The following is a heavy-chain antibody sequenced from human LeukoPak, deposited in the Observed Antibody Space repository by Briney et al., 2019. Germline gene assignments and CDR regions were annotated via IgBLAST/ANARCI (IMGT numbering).Heavy chain of an antibody. J-gene: IGHJ4*02. D-gene: IGHD5/OR15-5a*01. V-gene: IGHV5-51*01. Sequence: GESLKISCKGSGYTFTSYWIGWVRQMPGKGLEWMGIIYPDDSNTRYSPSFQGQVIFSADKSISTAYLQWSSLKASDTAIYYCVRVGGASSVYDPVDYWGQGTLVTASA. CDR1: GYTFTSYW. CDR2: IYPDDSNT. CDR3: VRVGGASSVYDPVDY.